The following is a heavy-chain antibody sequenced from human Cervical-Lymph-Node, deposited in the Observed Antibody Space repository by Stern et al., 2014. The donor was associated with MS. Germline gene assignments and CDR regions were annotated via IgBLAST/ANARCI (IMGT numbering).Heavy chain of an antibody. CDR3: ARDGDFGSNYGMDV. Sequence: QVPLVQSGAELKKPGSSVKVSCKASGGTFSSYGISWVRQAPGQGLEWMGGIIPLFGTTNYARRFQGRVTITADISTSTAYMELSSLRSEDTAVYYCARDGDFGSNYGMDVWGQGTTVTVSS. CDR1: GGTFSSYG. CDR2: IIPLFGTT. D-gene: IGHD2-21*02. J-gene: IGHJ6*02. V-gene: IGHV1-69*06.